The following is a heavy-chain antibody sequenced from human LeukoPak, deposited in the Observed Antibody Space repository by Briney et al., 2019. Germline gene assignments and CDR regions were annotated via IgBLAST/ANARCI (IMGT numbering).Heavy chain of an antibody. CDR2: IYTSGST. J-gene: IGHJ4*02. CDR1: GGSISSYY. D-gene: IGHD3-22*01. CDR3: ARVMYYYDSSGYYVYYFDY. Sequence: PSETLSLTCTVSGGSISSYYWSWIRQHAGNGLEWIGRIYTSGSTNYNPSLKSRVTMSVDTSKNQFSLKLSSVTAADTAVYYCARVMYYYDSSGYYVYYFDYWGQGTLVTVSS. V-gene: IGHV4-4*07.